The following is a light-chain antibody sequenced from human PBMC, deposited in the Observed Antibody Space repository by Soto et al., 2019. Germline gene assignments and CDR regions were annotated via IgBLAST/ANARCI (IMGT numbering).Light chain of an antibody. Sequence: QSVLTQPPSVSAAPGQKVTISCSGSSSNIGNNYVSWYQQLPGTAPKLLIYENNKRPSGIPDRFSGSKSGTSATLGITGLQTGDEADYYCGTWDSSLSAHVFGTVTKVTVL. J-gene: IGLJ1*01. V-gene: IGLV1-51*02. CDR3: GTWDSSLSAHV. CDR2: ENN. CDR1: SSNIGNNY.